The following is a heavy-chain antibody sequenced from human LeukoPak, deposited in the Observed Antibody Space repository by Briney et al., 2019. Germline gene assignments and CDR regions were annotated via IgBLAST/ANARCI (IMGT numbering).Heavy chain of an antibody. CDR2: ISYDGSNK. D-gene: IGHD3-16*01. CDR1: GYTFTGYY. V-gene: IGHV3-30-3*01. J-gene: IGHJ4*02. CDR3: ARERTLRFELYFGY. Sequence: SCKASGYTFTGYYMHWVRQAPGKGLEWVAVISYDGSNKYYADSVKGRFTISRDNSKNTLYLQMNSLRAEDTAVYYCARERTLRFELYFGYWGQGTLVTVSS.